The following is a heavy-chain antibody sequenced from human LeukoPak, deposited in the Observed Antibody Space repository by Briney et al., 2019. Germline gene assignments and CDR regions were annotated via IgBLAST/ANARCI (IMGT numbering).Heavy chain of an antibody. CDR1: GFTFSGYA. V-gene: IGHV3-23*01. CDR3: TKDPPLQVVVVNDEENFDY. D-gene: IGHD3-22*01. CDR2: ISGSGGST. Sequence: GGSLRLSCAASGFTFSGYAMSWVRQAPGKGLEWVSAISGSGGSTYYADSVKGRFTISRDNSKNTLYLQMNSLRAEDTAVYYCTKDPPLQVVVVNDEENFDYWGQGTLVTVSS. J-gene: IGHJ4*02.